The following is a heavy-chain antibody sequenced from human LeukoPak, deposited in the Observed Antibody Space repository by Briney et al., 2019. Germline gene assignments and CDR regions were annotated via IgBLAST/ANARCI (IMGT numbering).Heavy chain of an antibody. J-gene: IGHJ4*02. CDR3: AKDLSIVGATYFDY. V-gene: IGHV4-4*07. CDR1: GGSISSYY. Sequence: PSETLSLTCTVSGGSISSYYWSWIRQPAGKGLEWIGRIYTSGSTNYNPSLKSRVTMSVDTSKNQFSLKLSSVTAADTAVYYCAKDLSIVGATYFDYWGQGTLVTVSS. D-gene: IGHD1-26*01. CDR2: IYTSGST.